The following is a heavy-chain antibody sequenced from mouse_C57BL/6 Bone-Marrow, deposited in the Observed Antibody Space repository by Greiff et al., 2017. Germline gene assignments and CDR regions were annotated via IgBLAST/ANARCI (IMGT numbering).Heavy chain of an antibody. Sequence: VQLQQPGAELVKPGASVKLSCKASGYTFTSYWMHWVKQRPGQGLEWIGMIHPNSGSTNYNEKFTSKATLTVDKSSSSAYMQLSSLTSEDSAFYYCESGGDGYYAWFAYWGQGTLVTVSA. CDR2: IHPNSGST. D-gene: IGHD2-3*01. V-gene: IGHV1-64*01. CDR1: GYTFTSYW. CDR3: ESGGDGYYAWFAY. J-gene: IGHJ3*01.